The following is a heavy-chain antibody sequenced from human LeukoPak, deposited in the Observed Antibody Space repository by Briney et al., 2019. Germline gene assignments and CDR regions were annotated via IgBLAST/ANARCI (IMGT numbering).Heavy chain of an antibody. J-gene: IGHJ4*02. V-gene: IGHV1-18*01. Sequence: ASVKVSCKASGYTFTSYGISWVRQAPGQGLEWMGWISAYNGNTNYAQKLQGRVTMTTDTSTSTAYMELRSLRSDDTAVYYCASRGDSSGYDYPFDYWGQGTQVTVSS. CDR1: GYTFTSYG. CDR2: ISAYNGNT. CDR3: ASRGDSSGYDYPFDY. D-gene: IGHD3-22*01.